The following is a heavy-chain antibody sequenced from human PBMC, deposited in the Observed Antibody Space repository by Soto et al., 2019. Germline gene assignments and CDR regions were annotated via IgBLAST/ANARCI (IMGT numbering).Heavy chain of an antibody. CDR1: GFTFSSYG. CDR2: IWYDGSNK. D-gene: IGHD4-17*01. Sequence: GGSLRLSCAASGFTFSSYGMHWVRQAPGKGLEWVAVIWYDGSNKYCADSVKGRFTISRDNSKNTLYLQMNSLRAEDTAVYYCARDLPVTTGIDYWGQGTLVTVSS. CDR3: ARDLPVTTGIDY. J-gene: IGHJ4*02. V-gene: IGHV3-33*01.